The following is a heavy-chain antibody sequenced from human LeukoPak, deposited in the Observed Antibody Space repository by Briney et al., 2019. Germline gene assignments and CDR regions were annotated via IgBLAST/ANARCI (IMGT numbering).Heavy chain of an antibody. CDR3: AKVRFHYYYYMDV. Sequence: PGGSLRLSCAASGFSFSSYEINWVRQAPGKGLEWVSYISSSGSTKYYADSVKGRFTISRDNSKNTLYLQMNSLRAEDTAVYYCAKVRFHYYYYMDVWGKGTTVTVSS. D-gene: IGHD3-3*01. CDR2: ISSSGSTK. J-gene: IGHJ6*03. CDR1: GFSFSSYE. V-gene: IGHV3-48*03.